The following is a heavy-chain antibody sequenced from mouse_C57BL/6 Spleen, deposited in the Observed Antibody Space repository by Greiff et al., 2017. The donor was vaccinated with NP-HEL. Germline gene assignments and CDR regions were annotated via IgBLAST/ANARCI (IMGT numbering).Heavy chain of an antibody. D-gene: IGHD1-1*01. CDR1: GFTFSSYA. Sequence: EVQVVESGGGLVKPGGSLKLSCAASGFTFSSYAMSWVRQTPEKRLEWVATISDGGSYTYYPDNVKGRFTISRDNAKNNLYLQMSHLKSEDTAMYYCARDRGYGSSYWYFDVWGTGTTVTVSS. V-gene: IGHV5-4*01. J-gene: IGHJ1*03. CDR3: ARDRGYGSSYWYFDV. CDR2: ISDGGSYT.